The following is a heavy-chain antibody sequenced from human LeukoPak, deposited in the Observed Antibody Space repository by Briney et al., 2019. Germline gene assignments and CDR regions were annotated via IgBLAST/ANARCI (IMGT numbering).Heavy chain of an antibody. CDR3: ARDSVGGYSGYDGFDY. Sequence: ASVKVSCKASGGTFSSYAISWVRQAPGQGLEWMGGIIPIFGTANYAQKFQGRVTITADESTSTAYMELGSLRSEDTAVYYCARDSVGGYSGYDGFDYWGQGTLVTVSS. CDR2: IIPIFGTA. J-gene: IGHJ4*02. V-gene: IGHV1-69*13. CDR1: GGTFSSYA. D-gene: IGHD5-12*01.